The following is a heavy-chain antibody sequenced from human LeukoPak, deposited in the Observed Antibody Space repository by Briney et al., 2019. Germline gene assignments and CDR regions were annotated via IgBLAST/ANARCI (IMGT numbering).Heavy chain of an antibody. CDR3: AKDQGLLWFGELSGWFDP. CDR1: GFTSSNYA. CDR2: LSGSGGST. V-gene: IGHV3-23*01. Sequence: PGGSLRLSCAASGFTSSNYAMSWVRQAPGKGLEWVSALSGSGGSTYYADSVKGRFTISRDNSKNTLYLQMNSLRAEDTAVYYCAKDQGLLWFGELSGWFDPWGQGTLVTVSS. J-gene: IGHJ5*02. D-gene: IGHD3-10*01.